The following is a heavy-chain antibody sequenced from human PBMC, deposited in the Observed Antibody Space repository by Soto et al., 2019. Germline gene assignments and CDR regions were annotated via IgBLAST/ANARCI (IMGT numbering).Heavy chain of an antibody. V-gene: IGHV4-31*03. CDR1: GGPISSGDYY. J-gene: IGHJ5*01. CDR2: IYYGGST. D-gene: IGHD2-15*01. CDR3: ARDRGHCSGTSCYWFDP. Sequence: SETLSLTCTVSGGPISSGDYYWSWIRQQPGKGLEWIGFIYYGGSTDYNPSLKSRVTMSIDTSKNQFSMKLSSVTAADTAVYYCARDRGHCSGTSCYWFDPWGQGTLVTVSS.